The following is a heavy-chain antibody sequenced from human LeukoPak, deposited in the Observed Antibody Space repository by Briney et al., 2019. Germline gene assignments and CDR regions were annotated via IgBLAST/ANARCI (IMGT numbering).Heavy chain of an antibody. J-gene: IGHJ4*02. CDR2: IYHSGST. CDR3: ARLYCSSTSCRDYYDSSGYYY. CDR1: GGSISSGGYS. D-gene: IGHD3-22*01. Sequence: SETLSLTCAVSGGSISSGGYSWSWIRQPPGKGLEWIGYIYHSGSTYYNPSLKSRVTISVDRSISTAYLQWSSLKASDTAMYYCARLYCSSTSCRDYYDSSGYYYWGQGTLVTVSS. V-gene: IGHV4-30-2*01.